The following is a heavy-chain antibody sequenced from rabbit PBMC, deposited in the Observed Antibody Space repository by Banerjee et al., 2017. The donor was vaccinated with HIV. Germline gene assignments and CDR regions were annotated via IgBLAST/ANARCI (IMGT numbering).Heavy chain of an antibody. J-gene: IGHJ4*01. CDR2: IDAGKTGNT. CDR1: GFSFNNNYV. D-gene: IGHD4-1*01. V-gene: IGHV1S45*01. CDR3: ARDLAGAIGWNFNL. Sequence: QEQLEESGGDLVKPEGSLTLTCTASGFSFNNNYVMCWVRQAPGKGLEWIACIDAGKTGNTYYASWAKGRFTISKTSSTTVALQMTSLTAADTATYFCARDLAGAIGWNFNLWGPGTLVTVS.